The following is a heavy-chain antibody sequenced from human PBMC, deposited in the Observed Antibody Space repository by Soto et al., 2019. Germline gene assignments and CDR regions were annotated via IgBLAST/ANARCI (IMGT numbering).Heavy chain of an antibody. Sequence: RASVKVSCKASGGTFSSYAISWVRQAPGQGLEWMGGIIPIFGTANYAQKFQGRVTITADESTSTAYMELSSLRSEDTAVYYCARETSSIATVRLTYFDYWGQGTLVTVSS. CDR1: GGTFSSYA. D-gene: IGHD6-6*01. CDR2: IIPIFGTA. CDR3: ARETSSIATVRLTYFDY. J-gene: IGHJ4*02. V-gene: IGHV1-69*13.